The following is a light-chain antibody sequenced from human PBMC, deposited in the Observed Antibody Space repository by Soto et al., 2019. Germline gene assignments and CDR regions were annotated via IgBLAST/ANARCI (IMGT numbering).Light chain of an antibody. Sequence: AIRMTQSPSSFSASTGDRVTITCRASQGISSYLAWYQQKPGKAPKLLIYAASTLQSGVPSRFSGSGSGTAFTLTISCLQSEDFATYYCQQYYSYPITCGQGTRLEIK. V-gene: IGKV1-8*01. CDR1: QGISSY. CDR3: QQYYSYPIT. CDR2: AAS. J-gene: IGKJ5*01.